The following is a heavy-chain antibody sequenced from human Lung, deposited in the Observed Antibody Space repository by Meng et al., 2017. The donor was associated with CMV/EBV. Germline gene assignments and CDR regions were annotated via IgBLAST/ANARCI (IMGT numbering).Heavy chain of an antibody. V-gene: IGHV1-2*02. CDR1: GYTFTDHY. CDR3: ARDNDWGPDY. Sequence: ASXXVSCKASGYTFTDHYFHWVRQAPGQGLEWMGWIYPNSGGTHYAQKFQGRLTVTTDTPISTGYMELSSLGSDDTAVYYCARDNDWGPDYWGQGKLVNGAS. J-gene: IGHJ4*02. D-gene: IGHD3-9*01. CDR2: IYPNSGGT.